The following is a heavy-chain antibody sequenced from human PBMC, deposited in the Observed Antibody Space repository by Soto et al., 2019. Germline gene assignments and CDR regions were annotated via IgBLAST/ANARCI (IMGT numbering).Heavy chain of an antibody. CDR2: ISYDGSNK. J-gene: IGHJ6*02. V-gene: IGHV3-30-3*01. CDR1: GFTFSSYA. D-gene: IGHD2-2*01. Sequence: QVQLVESGGGVVQPGRSLRLSCAASGFTFSSYAMHWVRQAPGKGLEWVAVISYDGSNKYYADSVKGRFTISRDNSKNTLYLQMNSLRAEDTAVYYCAITYCSSTSCYNYYYYGMDVWGQGTTVTVSS. CDR3: AITYCSSTSCYNYYYYGMDV.